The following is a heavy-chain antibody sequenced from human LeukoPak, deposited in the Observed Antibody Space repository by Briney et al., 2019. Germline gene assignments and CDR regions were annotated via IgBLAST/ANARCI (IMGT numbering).Heavy chain of an antibody. D-gene: IGHD6-6*01. V-gene: IGHV4-59*01. Sequence: SETLSLTCTVSGGSISNYYWSWIRQPPGKGLEWIGYIYYSGSTNYNPSLKSRVTISVDTSKSQFSLKLSSVTAADTAVYYCARGVAARNWFDPWGQGSLVTVSS. J-gene: IGHJ5*02. CDR1: GGSISNYY. CDR2: IYYSGST. CDR3: ARGVAARNWFDP.